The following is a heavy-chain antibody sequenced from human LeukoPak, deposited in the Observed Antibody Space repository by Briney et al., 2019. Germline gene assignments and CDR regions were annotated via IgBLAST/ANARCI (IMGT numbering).Heavy chain of an antibody. D-gene: IGHD3-3*01. J-gene: IGHJ4*02. Sequence: GGSLRLSCAASGFTFSNYWMSWVRQAPGKGLELVAKINQDESEKYCVGSVEGRFTISRDNAKNSLYLQMDSLRVDDTAVYYCARDHEGRFLDYWGQGTLVTVSS. CDR3: ARDHEGRFLDY. CDR2: INQDESEK. V-gene: IGHV3-7*01. CDR1: GFTFSNYW.